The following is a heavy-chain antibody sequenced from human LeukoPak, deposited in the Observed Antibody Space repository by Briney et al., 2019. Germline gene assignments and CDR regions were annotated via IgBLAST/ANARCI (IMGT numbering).Heavy chain of an antibody. CDR1: VGTFSSYA. D-gene: IGHD3-22*01. V-gene: IGHV1-69*04. CDR3: ARIIADSSGHPDNAFDI. J-gene: IGHJ3*02. CDR2: IIPILGIA. Sequence: SVKVSCKASVGTFSSYAISWVRQAPGQGLEWIGRIIPILGIANYAQKFQGRVTITADKSTSTAYMELTSLRSEDTAVYYCARIIADSSGHPDNAFDIWGQGTMVTVSS.